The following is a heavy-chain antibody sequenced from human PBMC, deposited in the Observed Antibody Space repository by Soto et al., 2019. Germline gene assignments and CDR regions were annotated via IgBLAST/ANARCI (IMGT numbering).Heavy chain of an antibody. J-gene: IGHJ4*02. CDR3: VIVVEGS. CDR2: IKADSGNT. D-gene: IGHD2-21*01. V-gene: IGHV1-3*01. Sequence: QVQLVQSGAEVKMPGASVKVSCKASGYTFINYAIHWVRQAPGQRLEWMGWIKADSGNTKYSQNFQGRVTITSDTSASTAYMEVIGLRSEDTAVYYCVIVVEGSWGQGTLVTVSS. CDR1: GYTFINYA.